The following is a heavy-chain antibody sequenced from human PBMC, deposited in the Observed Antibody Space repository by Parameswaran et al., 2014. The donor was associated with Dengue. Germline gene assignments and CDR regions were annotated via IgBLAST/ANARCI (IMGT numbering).Heavy chain of an antibody. J-gene: IGHJ4*02. D-gene: IGHD3-3*01. CDR2: ISGSGGST. CDR3: AKNRYDFWSGDFDY. Sequence: WIRQPPGKGLEWVSAISGSGGSTYYADSVKGRFTISRDNSKNTLYLQMNSLRAEDTAVYYCAKNRYDFWSGDFDYWGQGTLVTVSS. V-gene: IGHV3-23*01.